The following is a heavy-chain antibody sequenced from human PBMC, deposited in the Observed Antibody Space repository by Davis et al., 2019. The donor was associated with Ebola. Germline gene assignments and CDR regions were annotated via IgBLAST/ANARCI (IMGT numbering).Heavy chain of an antibody. CDR2: ISGSGGST. V-gene: IGHV3-23*01. Sequence: PGGSLRLSCAASGFTVSSNYMSWVRQAPGKGLEWVSAISGSGGSTYYADSVKGRFTISRDNSKNTLYLQMNSLRAEDTAVYYCAKGGSYGDYFGYYYYMDVWGKGTTVTVSS. CDR1: GFTVSSNY. J-gene: IGHJ6*03. D-gene: IGHD4-17*01. CDR3: AKGGSYGDYFGYYYYMDV.